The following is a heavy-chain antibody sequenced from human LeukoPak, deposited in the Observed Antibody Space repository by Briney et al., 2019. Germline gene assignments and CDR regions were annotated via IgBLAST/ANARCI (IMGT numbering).Heavy chain of an antibody. CDR2: ISSSRSTI. D-gene: IGHD6-13*01. CDR3: ARARRYRSSWYHDY. Sequence: RGCPRHSSAAPGFTLTAYTLNSGRQAPGKGLDRVSYISSSRSTIYYADSVTGRFTISRDNANSSLYLQMNSLRDEDTAVYYCARARRYRSSWYHDYWGQGSLVTASS. CDR1: GFTLTAYT. J-gene: IGHJ4*02. V-gene: IGHV3-48*02.